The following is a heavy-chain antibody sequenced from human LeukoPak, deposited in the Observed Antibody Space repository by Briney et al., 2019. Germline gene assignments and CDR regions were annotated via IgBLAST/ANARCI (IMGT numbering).Heavy chain of an antibody. CDR3: ARDLYYDILTGYYTGDAFDI. CDR1: GYSISSGYY. CDR2: IYTSGST. J-gene: IGHJ3*02. V-gene: IGHV4-61*02. D-gene: IGHD3-9*01. Sequence: SETLSLTCTVSGYSISSGYYWSWIRQPAGKGLEWIGRIYTSGSTNYNPSLKSRVTISVDTSKNQFSLKLSSVTAADTAVYYCARDLYYDILTGYYTGDAFDIWGQGTMVTVSS.